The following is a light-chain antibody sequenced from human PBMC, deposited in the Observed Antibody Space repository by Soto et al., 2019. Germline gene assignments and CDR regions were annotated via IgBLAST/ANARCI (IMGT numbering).Light chain of an antibody. J-gene: IGKJ1*01. CDR2: AAS. V-gene: IGKV1-6*01. CDR1: EAIRSA. CDR3: LQDHDDSWT. Sequence: AIQLTQSPSSLSASMGDRVTITCRASEAIRSALGWYQQKPGKVPKLLIYAASILQSGVPSRFSGSGSGTDFTLTVSSLQPEDFATYYCLQDHDDSWTFGQGTKVDIK.